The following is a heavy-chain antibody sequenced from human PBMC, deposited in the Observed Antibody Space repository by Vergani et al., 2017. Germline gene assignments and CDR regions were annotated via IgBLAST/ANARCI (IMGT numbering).Heavy chain of an antibody. CDR1: GFTFSGSA. V-gene: IGHV3-73*02. J-gene: IGHJ2*01. CDR2: IRSKANSYAT. D-gene: IGHD3-22*01. Sequence: EVQLVESGGGLVQPGGSLKLSCAASGFTFSGSAMHWVRQASGKGLEWVGRIRSKANSYATAYAASVKGRFTISRDDSKNTLYLQMNSLRAEDTAVYYCAKDQSSGYQYWYFDLWGRGTLVTVSS. CDR3: AKDQSSGYQYWYFDL.